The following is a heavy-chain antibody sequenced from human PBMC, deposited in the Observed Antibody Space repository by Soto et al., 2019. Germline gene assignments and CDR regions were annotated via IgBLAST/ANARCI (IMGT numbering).Heavy chain of an antibody. CDR3: AREPFPYGMDV. CDR2: IWYDGSNK. J-gene: IGHJ6*02. V-gene: IGHV3-33*01. Sequence: QVQLVESGGGVVQPGRSLRLSCAASGFTFSSYGMHWVRQAPGKGLEWVAVIWYDGSNKYYADSVKGRFTISRDNSKNTLYLQMNSLRAEDTAVYYCAREPFPYGMDVWGQGTTVTVSS. CDR1: GFTFSSYG.